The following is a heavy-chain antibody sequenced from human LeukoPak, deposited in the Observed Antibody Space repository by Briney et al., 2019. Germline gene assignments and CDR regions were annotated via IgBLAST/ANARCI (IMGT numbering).Heavy chain of an antibody. CDR3: ARVFGSSWPH. CDR2: IIPIFGTA. CDR1: GGTFSSYA. Sequence: GASVKVSCKASGGTFSSYAISWVRRAPGRGLGWMGGIIPIFGTANYAQKFQGRVTITADESTSTAYMELRSLRSEDTAVYYCARVFGSSWPHWGQGTLVTVSS. J-gene: IGHJ4*02. D-gene: IGHD6-13*01. V-gene: IGHV1-69*01.